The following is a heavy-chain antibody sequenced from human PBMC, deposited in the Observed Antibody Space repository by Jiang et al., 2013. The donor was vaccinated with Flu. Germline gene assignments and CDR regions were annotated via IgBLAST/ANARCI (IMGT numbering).Heavy chain of an antibody. CDR1: GLIFSSYS. J-gene: IGHJ4*02. CDR3: VSTQNYDLVTGNFDY. V-gene: IGHV3-21*01. Sequence: LESGGGLVKPGGSLRLSCAASGLIFSSYSINWVRQAPGKGLEWVSFISSSSTYRYYADSMKGRFTISRDNAKNSVYLQMNSLRVEDTAVYYCVSTQNYDLVTGNFDYWGQGTLVTVSS. D-gene: IGHD3-9*01. CDR2: ISSSSTYR.